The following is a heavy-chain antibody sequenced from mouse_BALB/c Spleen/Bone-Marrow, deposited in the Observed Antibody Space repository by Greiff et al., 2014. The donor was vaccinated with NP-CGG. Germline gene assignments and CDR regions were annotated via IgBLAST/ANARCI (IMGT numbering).Heavy chain of an antibody. V-gene: IGHV1S81*02. CDR3: ARYGNYDAMDY. J-gene: IGHJ4*01. CDR2: INPSNGRT. CDR1: GYTFTSYW. D-gene: IGHD2-1*01. Sequence: VQLQQSGAELVKPGASVKLPCKASGYTFTSYWMHWVKQRPGQGLEWIGEINPSNGRTNYNETFKSKATLTVDKSSTTAHMQLSSLTSDDSAVYYCARYGNYDAMDYWGQGTSVTVSS.